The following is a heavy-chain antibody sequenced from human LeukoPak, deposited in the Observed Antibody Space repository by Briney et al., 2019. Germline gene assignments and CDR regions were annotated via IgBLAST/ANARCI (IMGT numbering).Heavy chain of an antibody. J-gene: IGHJ4*02. Sequence: GGSLRLSCTASGFSFSSYSMNWVRQAPGKGLEWDSSISSSGNYIYYADSLKGRFTISRDNAKNSLYLQLNGLRAEDAAVYYCARGRGSWPCYFDYWGQGTLVTVSS. CDR1: GFSFSSYS. CDR3: ARGRGSWPCYFDY. CDR2: ISSSGNYI. D-gene: IGHD6-13*01. V-gene: IGHV3-21*01.